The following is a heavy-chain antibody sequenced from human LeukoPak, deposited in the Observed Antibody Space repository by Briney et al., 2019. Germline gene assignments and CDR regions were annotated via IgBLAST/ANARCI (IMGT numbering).Heavy chain of an antibody. V-gene: IGHV3-66*02. CDR1: GFTVSSNY. J-gene: IGHJ4*02. D-gene: IGHD3-22*01. Sequence: GGSLRLSCAASGFTVSSNYMSWVRQAPGKGLEWVSVIYSGGSTYYADSVKGRFTISRDNSKNTLYLQMNSLRAEDTAVYYCARVQNSYHYDSSGYVYYWGQGTLVTVSS. CDR3: ARVQNSYHYDSSGYVYY. CDR2: IYSGGST.